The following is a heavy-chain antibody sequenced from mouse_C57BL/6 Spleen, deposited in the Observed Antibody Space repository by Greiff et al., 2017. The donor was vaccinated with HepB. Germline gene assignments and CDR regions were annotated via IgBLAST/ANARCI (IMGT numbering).Heavy chain of an antibody. CDR3: ARHYDYDEDAMDY. J-gene: IGHJ4*01. V-gene: IGHV1-61*01. CDR1: GYTFTSYW. CDR2: IYPSDSET. D-gene: IGHD2-4*01. Sequence: QVQLQQPGAELVRPGSSVKLSCKASGYTFTSYWMDWVKQRPGQGLEWIGNIYPSDSETHYNQKFKDKATLTVDKSSSTAYMQLSSLTSEDSAVYHCARHYDYDEDAMDYWGQGTSVTVSS.